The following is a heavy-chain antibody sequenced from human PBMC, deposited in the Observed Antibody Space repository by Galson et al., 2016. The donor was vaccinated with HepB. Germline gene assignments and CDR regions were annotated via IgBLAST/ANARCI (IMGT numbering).Heavy chain of an antibody. V-gene: IGHV3-9*01. CDR1: GFTFDGYP. CDR3: VKNGGNDFSTGYFDY. CDR2: ISRSSSTI. Sequence: LRLSCAASGFTFDGYPMHWVRQAPGKGLEWVSGISRSSSTIEYADSVKGRFTISRDNAKNSLYLQMNSLRAEDTALYYCVKNGGNDFSTGYFDYWGQGTLVTVSS. D-gene: IGHD3/OR15-3a*01. J-gene: IGHJ4*02.